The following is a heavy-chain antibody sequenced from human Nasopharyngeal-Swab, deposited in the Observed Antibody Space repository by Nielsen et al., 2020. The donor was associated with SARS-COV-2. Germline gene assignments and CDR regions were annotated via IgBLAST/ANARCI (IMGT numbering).Heavy chain of an antibody. Sequence: GGSLRLSCTASGFTFRSDAMNWVRQAPGKGLEWVSTINYNSGITYSADSVRGRFTIFRDNSENTLFLQMNSLMAEDTAMYFCAKGMDSSGFHGFDIWGQGTMVTVSS. V-gene: IGHV3-23*01. J-gene: IGHJ3*02. CDR3: AKGMDSSGFHGFDI. CDR2: INYNSGIT. CDR1: GFTFRSDA. D-gene: IGHD6-19*01.